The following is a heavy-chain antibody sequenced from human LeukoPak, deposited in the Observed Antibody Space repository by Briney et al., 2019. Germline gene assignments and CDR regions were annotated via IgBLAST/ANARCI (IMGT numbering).Heavy chain of an antibody. Sequence: PGGSLRLSCAASGFTFRIHWMHWVRHAPGRGLVWVARLKSDGTTTTYADPVKGRFTISRDNAKNTLYLQMNSLRAEDTAVYYCAREDYNDDGWYFDLWGRGTLVTVSS. J-gene: IGHJ2*01. CDR1: GFTFRIHW. CDR2: LKSDGTTT. CDR3: AREDYNDDGWYFDL. V-gene: IGHV3-74*01. D-gene: IGHD4-11*01.